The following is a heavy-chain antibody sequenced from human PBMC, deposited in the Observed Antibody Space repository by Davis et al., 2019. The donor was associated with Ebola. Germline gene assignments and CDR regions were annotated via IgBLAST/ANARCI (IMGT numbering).Heavy chain of an antibody. V-gene: IGHV3-30*04. CDR2: VSHRDREK. D-gene: IGHD3-3*01. Sequence: GESLKISCAASGFTFSNYAMHWVRQAPGKGLEWVAVVSHRDREKFYADSVQGRFTLSRDNSENTLYLRMNSLTADDTAVYFCARAVFHEVLDSWGQGTPVTVSS. CDR1: GFTFSNYA. CDR3: ARAVFHEVLDS. J-gene: IGHJ4*02.